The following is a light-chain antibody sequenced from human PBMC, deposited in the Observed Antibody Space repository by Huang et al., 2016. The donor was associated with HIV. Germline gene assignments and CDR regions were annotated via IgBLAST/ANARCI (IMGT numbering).Light chain of an antibody. CDR3: QQYFSSPPT. J-gene: IGKJ4*01. CDR2: WAS. CDR1: QNVLYRSRNKNY. Sequence: DIEMTQSPDSLAVSLGEGATIKCKSSQNVLYRSRNKNYLAWYQQKPGQNPKLLLYWASSRESGTPDRFSGSGSGTDFTLTISSVQAEDVAVYYCQQYFSSPPTFGGGTRVEI. V-gene: IGKV4-1*01.